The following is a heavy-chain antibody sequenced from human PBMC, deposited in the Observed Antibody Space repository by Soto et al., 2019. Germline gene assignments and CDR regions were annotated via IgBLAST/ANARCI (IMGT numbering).Heavy chain of an antibody. CDR2: IIPIFGTA. D-gene: IGHD3-3*01. V-gene: IGHV1-69*13. Sequence: SVKVSCKASGGTFSSYAISWVRQAPGQGLEWMGGIIPIFGTANYAQKFQGRVTITADESTSTAYMELSSLRSEDTAVYYCARGSQADFWSGPRYYYYYGMDVWGQGTTVTVSS. CDR3: ARGSQADFWSGPRYYYYYGMDV. CDR1: GGTFSSYA. J-gene: IGHJ6*02.